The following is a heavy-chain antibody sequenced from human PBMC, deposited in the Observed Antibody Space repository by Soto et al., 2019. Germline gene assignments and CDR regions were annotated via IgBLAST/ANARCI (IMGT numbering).Heavy chain of an antibody. CDR1: GYTFTSYY. V-gene: IGHV1-46*01. CDR2: INPSGGST. J-gene: IGHJ6*02. Sequence: GASVLVSCKNSGYTFTSYYMHWVRQAPGQGLEWMGIINPSGGSTSYAQKFQGRVTMTRDTSTSTVYMELSSLRSEDTAVYYCAGDCRATGPPSPTEYYYGKDVWGQGTTGTVSS. CDR3: AGDCRATGPPSPTEYYYGKDV.